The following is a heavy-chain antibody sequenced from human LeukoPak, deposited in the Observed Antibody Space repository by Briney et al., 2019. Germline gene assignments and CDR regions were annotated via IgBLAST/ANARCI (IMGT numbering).Heavy chain of an antibody. Sequence: GSLRLSCAASGFTFSSYSMNWVRQPPGKGLEWIGEINHSGSTNYNPSLKSRVTISVDTSKNQFSLKLSSVTAADTAVYYCARHLWPPYFDSWGQGTLVTVSS. D-gene: IGHD3-16*01. J-gene: IGHJ4*02. CDR3: ARHLWPPYFDS. V-gene: IGHV4-34*01. CDR1: GFTFSSYS. CDR2: INHSGST.